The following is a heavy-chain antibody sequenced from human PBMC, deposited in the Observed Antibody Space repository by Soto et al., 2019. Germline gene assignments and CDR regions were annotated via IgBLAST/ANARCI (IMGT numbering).Heavy chain of an antibody. J-gene: IGHJ4*02. CDR2: INAGNGNT. Sequence: GASVKVSCKASGYTFTSYAIHWVRQAPGQRLEWMGWINAGNGNTKYSQKFQGRVTITRNTLSLQMDSLRAEDSAIYYCAKSRDGYLHGFYWGRGTLVTVSS. V-gene: IGHV1-3*01. D-gene: IGHD5-18*01. CDR3: AKSRDGYLHGFY. CDR1: GYTFTSYA.